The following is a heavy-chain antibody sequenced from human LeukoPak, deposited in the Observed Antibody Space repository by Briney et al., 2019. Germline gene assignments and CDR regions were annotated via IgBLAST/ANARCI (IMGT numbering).Heavy chain of an antibody. CDR2: INHSGST. J-gene: IGHJ3*02. D-gene: IGHD1-26*01. CDR3: ARGEWGRAFDI. Sequence: PSETLSLTCTVSGGSISSYYWSWIRQPPGKGLEWIGEINHSGSTNYNPSLKSRVTISVDTSKNQFSLKLSSVTAADTAVYYCARGEWGRAFDIWGQGTMVTVSS. V-gene: IGHV4-34*01. CDR1: GGSISSYY.